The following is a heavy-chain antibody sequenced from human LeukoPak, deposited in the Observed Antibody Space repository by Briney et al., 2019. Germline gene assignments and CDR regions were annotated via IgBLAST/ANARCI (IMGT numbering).Heavy chain of an antibody. CDR1: RFTFSSYA. Sequence: NPGGSLRLSCAASRFTFSSYAMHWVRQAPGKGLEWVAVISYDGSNKYYADSVKGRFTISRDNSKNTLYLQMNSLRAEDTAVYCCARNVVHYYDSSGYYYPHFESYYYYGMDVWGQGTTVTVSS. D-gene: IGHD3-22*01. CDR3: ARNVVHYYDSSGYYYPHFESYYYYGMDV. J-gene: IGHJ6*02. V-gene: IGHV3-30-3*01. CDR2: ISYDGSNK.